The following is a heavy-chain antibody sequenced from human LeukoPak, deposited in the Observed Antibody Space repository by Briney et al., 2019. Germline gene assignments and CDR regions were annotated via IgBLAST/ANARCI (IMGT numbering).Heavy chain of an antibody. D-gene: IGHD5-18*01. CDR2: INSDGRII. CDR1: GFTFSNYW. Sequence: GGSLRLSCAASGFTFSNYWMHWVRQVPGKGLVWVSHINSDGRIINYADSVKGRFTISRDNAKNTLYLQMNSLRADDTAVYYCASGVGGYSYGYGVWGQGTLVTVSS. J-gene: IGHJ4*02. CDR3: ASGVGGYSYGYGV. V-gene: IGHV3-74*01.